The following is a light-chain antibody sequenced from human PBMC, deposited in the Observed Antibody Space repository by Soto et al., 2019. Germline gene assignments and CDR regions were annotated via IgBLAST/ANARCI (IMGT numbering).Light chain of an antibody. CDR1: QSVSSN. J-gene: IGKJ1*01. CDR2: GAS. V-gene: IGKV3-15*01. CDR3: QQYNNWPPWT. Sequence: EIVLTQYPATLSLSPRERATLSCRASQSVSSNLAWYQQKPGQAPRLLIYGASTRATGIPARFSGSGSGTEFTLTISSLQSEDFAVYFCQQYNNWPPWTFGQGAKVDIK.